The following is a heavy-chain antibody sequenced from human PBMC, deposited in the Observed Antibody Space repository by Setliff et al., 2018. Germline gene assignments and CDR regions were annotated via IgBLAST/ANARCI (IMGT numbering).Heavy chain of an antibody. CDR2: IYTSGST. CDR1: GGSFSGYY. D-gene: IGHD3-22*01. CDR3: ARWRVRDSGYYPRLSYMDV. J-gene: IGHJ6*03. Sequence: TLSLTCAVYGGSFSGYYWSWIRQPPGKGLEWIGYIYTSGSTNYNPSLKSRVTMSVDTSKDQFSLKLSSVTAADTAVYYCARWRVRDSGYYPRLSYMDVWGKGTTVTVSS. V-gene: IGHV4-4*08.